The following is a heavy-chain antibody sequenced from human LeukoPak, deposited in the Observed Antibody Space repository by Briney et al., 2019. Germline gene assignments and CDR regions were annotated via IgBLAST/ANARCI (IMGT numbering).Heavy chain of an antibody. CDR1: GFTFSSYS. V-gene: IGHV3-21*01. J-gene: IGHJ3*02. CDR2: ISSSSSYI. CDR3: AKRGYYGSGTPDGAFDI. D-gene: IGHD3-10*01. Sequence: KTGGSLRLSCAASGFTFSSYSMNWVRQAPGKGLEWVSSISSSSSYIYYADSVKGRFTISRDNAKNSLYLQMNSLRAEDTAVYYCAKRGYYGSGTPDGAFDIWGQGTMVTVSS.